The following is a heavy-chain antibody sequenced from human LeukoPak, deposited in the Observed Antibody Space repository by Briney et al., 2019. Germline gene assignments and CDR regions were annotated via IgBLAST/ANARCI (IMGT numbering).Heavy chain of an antibody. D-gene: IGHD3-10*01. CDR2: ISYDGSNK. J-gene: IGHJ4*02. CDR1: GLTFSSYA. CDR3: AREGDGSGSYPYYFDY. V-gene: IGHV3-30-3*01. Sequence: PGRSLRLSCAASGLTFSSYAMHWVRQAPGKGLEWVAVISYDGSNKYYADSVKGRFTISRDNSKNTLYLQMNSLRAEDTAVYYCAREGDGSGSYPYYFDYWGQGTLVTVSS.